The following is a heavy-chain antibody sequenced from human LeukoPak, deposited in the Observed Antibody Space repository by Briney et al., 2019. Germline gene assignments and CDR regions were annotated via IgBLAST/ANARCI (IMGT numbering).Heavy chain of an antibody. Sequence: SGTLSLTCAVSGGSISSNNWWSWVRQPPGKGLEWIGEIYHSGSANYNPSLKSRVTISVDKSKNQFSLKLSSVTAADTAVYYCARLGGSSGYNLDAFDVWGQGTMVTVSS. J-gene: IGHJ3*01. D-gene: IGHD3-22*01. CDR2: IYHSGSA. CDR1: GGSISSNNW. V-gene: IGHV4-4*02. CDR3: ARLGGSSGYNLDAFDV.